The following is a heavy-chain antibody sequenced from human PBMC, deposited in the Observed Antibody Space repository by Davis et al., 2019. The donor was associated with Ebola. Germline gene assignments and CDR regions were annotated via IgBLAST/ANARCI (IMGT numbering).Heavy chain of an antibody. J-gene: IGHJ6*02. D-gene: IGHD6-13*01. Sequence: SVKVSCKASGGTFSSYAISWVRQAPGQGLEWMGGIIPIFGTANYAQKFQGRVTITADESTSTAYMELSSLRSEDTAVYYCARDRPIAAAGNNYYYGMDVWGQGTTVTVSS. CDR3: ARDRPIAAAGNNYYYGMDV. CDR2: IIPIFGTA. CDR1: GGTFSSYA. V-gene: IGHV1-69*13.